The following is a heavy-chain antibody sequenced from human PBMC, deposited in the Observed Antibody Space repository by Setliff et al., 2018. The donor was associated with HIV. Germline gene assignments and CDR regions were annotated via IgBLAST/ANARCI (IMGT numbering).Heavy chain of an antibody. V-gene: IGHV4-39*01. D-gene: IGHD3-10*01. CDR1: GGSISSSRYY. J-gene: IGHJ4*02. CDR3: ARQAPSGELYYFDY. CDR2: IYYSGST. Sequence: PSETLSLTCTVSGGSISSSRYYWGWIRQPPGKGLEWIGSIYYSGSTYYNPSLKSRVTISVDTSKNHFSLKLRSVTAADTAVYYCARQAPSGELYYFDYWGQGTLVTVSS.